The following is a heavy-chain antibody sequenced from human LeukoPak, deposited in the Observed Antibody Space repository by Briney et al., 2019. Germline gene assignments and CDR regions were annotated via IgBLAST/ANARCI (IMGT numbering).Heavy chain of an antibody. CDR3: ARASYSSSGGFDY. V-gene: IGHV4-4*09. CDR1: GGSISSYY. Sequence: SETLSLTCTVSGGSISSYYWSWIRQPPGKGLEWIGYIYTSGSTNYNPSLKSRVTISVDTSKNQFSLKLSSVTAADTAVYYCARASYSSSGGFDYWGQGTLVTVSS. D-gene: IGHD6-6*01. J-gene: IGHJ4*02. CDR2: IYTSGST.